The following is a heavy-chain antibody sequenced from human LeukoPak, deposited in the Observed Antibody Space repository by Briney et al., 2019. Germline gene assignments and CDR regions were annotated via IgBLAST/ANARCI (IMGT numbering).Heavy chain of an antibody. CDR2: IRYDGSNK. D-gene: IGHD3-16*01. J-gene: IGHJ4*02. CDR3: ARSKYMITFGGVYSYYFDY. V-gene: IGHV3-30*02. CDR1: GFTFSSYG. Sequence: PGGSLRLSCAASGFTFSSYGMHWVRQAPGKGLEWVAFIRYDGSNKYYADSVKGRFTISRDNSKNTLYLQMNSLRAEDTAVYYCARSKYMITFGGVYSYYFDYWGQGTLVTVSS.